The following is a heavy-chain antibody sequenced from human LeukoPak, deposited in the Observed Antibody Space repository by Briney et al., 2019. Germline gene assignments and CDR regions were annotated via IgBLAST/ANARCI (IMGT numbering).Heavy chain of an antibody. CDR1: GGSISSHY. J-gene: IGHJ3*02. V-gene: IGHV4-59*11. Sequence: SETLSLTCAVSGGSISSHYWSWIRQPPGKGLEGIGYIYYSGSTNYNPSLKSRVTISVDTSKNQFSLKLSSVTAADTAVYYCARDVLGDAFDIWGQGTMVTVSS. CDR3: ARDVLGDAFDI. D-gene: IGHD2/OR15-2a*01. CDR2: IYYSGST.